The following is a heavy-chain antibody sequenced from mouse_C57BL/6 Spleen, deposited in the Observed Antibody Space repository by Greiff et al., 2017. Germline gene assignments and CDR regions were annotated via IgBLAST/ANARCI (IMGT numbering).Heavy chain of an antibody. CDR1: GYTFTDYN. D-gene: IGHD2-3*01. CDR3: AREVGDGYLYAMDY. J-gene: IGHJ4*01. CDR2: INPNNGGT. V-gene: IGHV1-18*01. Sequence: VQLQQSGPELVKPGASVKIPCKASGYTFTDYNMDWVKQSHGKSLEWIGDINPNNGGTIYNQKFKGKATLTVDKSSSTAYMELRSLTSEDTAVYYCAREVGDGYLYAMDYWGQGTSVTVSS.